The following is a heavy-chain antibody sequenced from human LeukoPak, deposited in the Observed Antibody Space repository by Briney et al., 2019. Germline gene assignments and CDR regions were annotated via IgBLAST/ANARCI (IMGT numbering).Heavy chain of an antibody. J-gene: IGHJ4*02. CDR1: GYTFTGYY. CDR3: ARADNTYYDFWSGSQLDY. V-gene: IGHV1-2*02. CDR2: INPNSGGT. Sequence: ASVKVSCKASGYTFTGYYMHWVRQAPGQGLEWMGWINPNSGGTNYAQKFQGSVTMTRDTSISTAYMELSRLTSDHTAVYYCARADNTYYDFWSGSQLDYWGPGTLVTVSS. D-gene: IGHD3-3*01.